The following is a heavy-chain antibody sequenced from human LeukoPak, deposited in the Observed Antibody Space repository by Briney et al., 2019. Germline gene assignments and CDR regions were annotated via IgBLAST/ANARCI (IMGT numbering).Heavy chain of an antibody. V-gene: IGHV1-18*01. CDR2: ISAYNGNT. CDR1: GYTFTSYG. Sequence: GASVKVSCKASGYTFTSYGISWVRQAPGQGLEWMGWISAYNGNTNYAQKVQGRVTMTTDTSTSTVYMELRSLRPDDTAVYYCARDRIITISISGYWGQGTLVTVSS. CDR3: ARDRIITISISGY. D-gene: IGHD3-9*01. J-gene: IGHJ4*02.